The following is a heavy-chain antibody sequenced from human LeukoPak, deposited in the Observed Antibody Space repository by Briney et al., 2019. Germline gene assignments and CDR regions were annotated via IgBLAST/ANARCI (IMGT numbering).Heavy chain of an antibody. V-gene: IGHV4-34*01. CDR2: INHSGST. CDR3: ARGVKGDDFWSGYYIRIVNWFDP. Sequence: ETLSLTCAVYGGSFSGYYWSWIRQPPGKGLEWIGEINHSGSTNYNPSLKSRVTISVDTSKNQFSLKLSSVTAADTAVYYCARGVKGDDFWSGYYIRIVNWFDPWGQGTLVTVSS. D-gene: IGHD3-3*01. CDR1: GGSFSGYY. J-gene: IGHJ5*02.